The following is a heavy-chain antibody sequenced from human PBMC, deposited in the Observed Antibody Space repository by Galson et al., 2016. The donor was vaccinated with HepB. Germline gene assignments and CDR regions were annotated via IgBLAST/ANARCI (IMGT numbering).Heavy chain of an antibody. D-gene: IGHD3-3*01. CDR1: GGSIRRSSY. V-gene: IGHV4-59*13. J-gene: IGHJ5*02. CDR2: IYYAGST. Sequence: SETLSLTCTVSGGSIRRSSYWSWIRQPPGKGLDWIADIYYAGSTNYNPSLKSRVTLSVDTSKNHFSLRLSSVTAADTAVYYCARVDYDFWSGSGKNWFDPWGQGTLVIVSS. CDR3: ARVDYDFWSGSGKNWFDP.